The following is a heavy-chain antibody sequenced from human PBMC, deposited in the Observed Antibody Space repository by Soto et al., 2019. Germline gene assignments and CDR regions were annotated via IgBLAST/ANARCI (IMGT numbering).Heavy chain of an antibody. V-gene: IGHV3-23*01. CDR3: AKALHIVVVVAAPDYFDY. CDR2: ISGSGGST. D-gene: IGHD2-15*01. CDR1: GFTFSSYA. J-gene: IGHJ4*02. Sequence: PGGFLRLSCAASGFTFSSYAMSWVRQAPGKGLEWVSAISGSGGSTYYADSVKGRFTISRDNSKNTLYLQMNSLRAEDTAVYYCAKALHIVVVVAAPDYFDYWGQGTLVTVS.